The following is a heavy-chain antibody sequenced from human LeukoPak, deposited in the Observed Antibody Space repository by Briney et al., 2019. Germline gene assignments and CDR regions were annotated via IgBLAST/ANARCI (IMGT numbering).Heavy chain of an antibody. CDR3: AAGLDSSGYSPYYFDY. Sequence: PGGSLRLSCAASGFTFSSYAMSWVRQAPGRGLEWVSAISGSGGSTYYADSVKGRFTISRDNSKNTLYLQMNSLRAEDTAVYYCAAGLDSSGYSPYYFDYWGQGTLVTVSS. CDR1: GFTFSSYA. CDR2: ISGSGGST. V-gene: IGHV3-23*01. D-gene: IGHD3-22*01. J-gene: IGHJ4*02.